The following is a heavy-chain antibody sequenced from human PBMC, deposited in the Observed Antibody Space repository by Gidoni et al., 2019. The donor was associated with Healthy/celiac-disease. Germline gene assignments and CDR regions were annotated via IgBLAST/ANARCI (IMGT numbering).Heavy chain of an antibody. V-gene: IGHV1-69*01. Sequence: QVQLVQSGAEVKKPGSSVKVSCKASGGTFSSYAISWVRQAPGQGLEWMGGIIPIFGTANDAQKFQGRVTITADESTSTACMALSSLRSEDTAVYYCARDPEGAYGGNSAGYWYFDLWGRGTLVTVSS. CDR1: GGTFSSYA. CDR2: IIPIFGTA. D-gene: IGHD4-17*01. J-gene: IGHJ2*01. CDR3: ARDPEGAYGGNSAGYWYFDL.